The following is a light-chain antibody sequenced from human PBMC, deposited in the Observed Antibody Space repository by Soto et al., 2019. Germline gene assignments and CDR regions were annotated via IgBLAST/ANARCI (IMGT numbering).Light chain of an antibody. CDR2: DAS. J-gene: IGKJ4*01. CDR3: QQRSNWPPGVT. Sequence: EIVLTQSPATLSLSPGERATLSCRASQSVSSYLAWYQQKPGQAPRLLIYDASNRATGIPARFSGSGSGTDFTLTTSSLAPEDFAVYYCQQRSNWPPGVTFGGGTKVEIK. V-gene: IGKV3-11*01. CDR1: QSVSSY.